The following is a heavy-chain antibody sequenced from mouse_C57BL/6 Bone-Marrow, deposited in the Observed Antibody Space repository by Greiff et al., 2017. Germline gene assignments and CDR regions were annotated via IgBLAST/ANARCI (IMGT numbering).Heavy chain of an antibody. Sequence: EVKLVESGGGLVQPKGSLKLSCAASGFSFNTYAMNWVRQAPGKGLEWVARIRSKSNNYATYYADSVKDRFTISRDDSEHMLYLQMNNLKTEDTAMYYGVRSTAQEDSFAYWGQGTLVTVSA. J-gene: IGHJ3*01. CDR1: GFSFNTYA. CDR3: VRSTAQEDSFAY. CDR2: IRSKSNNYAT. V-gene: IGHV10-1*01. D-gene: IGHD3-2*02.